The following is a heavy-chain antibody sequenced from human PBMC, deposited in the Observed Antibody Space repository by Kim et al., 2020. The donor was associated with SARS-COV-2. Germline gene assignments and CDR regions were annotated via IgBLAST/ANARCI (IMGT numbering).Heavy chain of an antibody. D-gene: IGHD1-26*01. Sequence: YADPVKGQFTISRDNSKNTLYLQMTSLMAEETAVYYCASGARYGSYYFDYWGQGTLVTVSS. J-gene: IGHJ4*02. CDR3: ASGARYGSYYFDY. V-gene: IGHV3-30*02.